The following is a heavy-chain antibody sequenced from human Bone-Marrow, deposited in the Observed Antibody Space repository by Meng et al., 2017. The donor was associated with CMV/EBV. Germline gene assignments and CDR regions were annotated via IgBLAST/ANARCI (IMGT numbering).Heavy chain of an antibody. Sequence: SETLSLTCTVSGGSINSYYWSWIRQPPGKGLEWIGYIYYSENTNYNPSLKSRVTISVDTSKNQFSLKLSSVTAADTAVYYCAREIHPAYYYYGMDVWGQGTTVTVSS. V-gene: IGHV4-59*01. J-gene: IGHJ6*02. CDR2: IYYSENT. CDR3: AREIHPAYYYYGMDV. CDR1: GGSINSYY.